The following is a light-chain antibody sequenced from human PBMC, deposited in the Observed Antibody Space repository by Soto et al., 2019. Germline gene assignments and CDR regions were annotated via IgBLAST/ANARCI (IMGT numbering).Light chain of an antibody. CDR1: QRVSSN. CDR2: GAS. Sequence: IVLTHSPATLSWSAGERATLSCRASQRVSSNVAWYQQKPGQAPRLLLYGASARATGVPARFSGSGSGTQFNLTISSLQSEDFAVYYCQQYNNWRQTFGQGTKVDIK. V-gene: IGKV3-15*01. CDR3: QQYNNWRQT. J-gene: IGKJ1*01.